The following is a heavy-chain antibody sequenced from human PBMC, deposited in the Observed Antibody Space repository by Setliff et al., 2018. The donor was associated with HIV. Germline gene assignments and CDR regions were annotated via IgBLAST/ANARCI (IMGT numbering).Heavy chain of an antibody. J-gene: IGHJ4*02. V-gene: IGHV4-39*01. CDR2: IYYSGST. CDR3: ARQAIFGYYDSSGYLDY. Sequence: SETLSLTCSVSGDSISSSSYYWGWIRQPPGKGLEWIGSIYYSGSTYYNPSLKSRVTISVDTSKNLFSLRLSSVTASDTAVYYCARQAIFGYYDSSGYLDYWGQGTLVTVSS. D-gene: IGHD3-22*01. CDR1: GDSISSSSYY.